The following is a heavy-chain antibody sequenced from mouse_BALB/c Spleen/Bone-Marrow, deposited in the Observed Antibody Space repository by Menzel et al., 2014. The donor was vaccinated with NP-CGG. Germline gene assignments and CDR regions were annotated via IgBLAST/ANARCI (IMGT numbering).Heavy chain of an antibody. D-gene: IGHD2-1*01. J-gene: IGHJ3*01. V-gene: IGHV1S81*02. CDR3: TRSGNYLFAY. CDR2: INPSNGGT. CDR1: GYTFTNYY. Sequence: VQLQESGAELVKPGASVRLSCKASGYTFTNYYMYWVKQRPGQGLEWIGEINPSNGGTNFNEKFKSKATLTVDKSSNTTYMQLSSLTSEDSAVYYCTRSGNYLFAYWGQGLWSLSLQ.